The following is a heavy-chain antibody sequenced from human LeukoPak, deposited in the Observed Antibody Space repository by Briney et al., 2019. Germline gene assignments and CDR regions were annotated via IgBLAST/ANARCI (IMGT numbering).Heavy chain of an antibody. J-gene: IGHJ4*02. CDR1: GYTFTSYG. D-gene: IGHD6-19*01. Sequence: ASVKVSCKASGYTFTSYGISWVRQAPGQGLELMGWISVYNGNTNYAQKLQGRVTMTTDTSTSTAYMELRSLRSDHTAVYYCAREMGSGWCLGYWGQGTLVTVSS. V-gene: IGHV1-18*01. CDR3: AREMGSGWCLGY. CDR2: ISVYNGNT.